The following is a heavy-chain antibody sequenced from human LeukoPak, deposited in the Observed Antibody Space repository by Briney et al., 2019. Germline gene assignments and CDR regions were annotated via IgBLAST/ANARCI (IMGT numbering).Heavy chain of an antibody. J-gene: IGHJ4*02. CDR3: ARASDLVTTWDYFDS. CDR1: GGTFRSGS. Sequence: SVKVSCKASGGTFRSGSINWVRQAPGQGLEWMGRIVPMPDITTYSQTFQGRVTITADKSTSTAYMELSSLTSEDTAAYYCARASDLVTTWDYFDSWGQGSLVIVSS. V-gene: IGHV1-69*02. CDR2: IVPMPDIT. D-gene: IGHD4-17*01.